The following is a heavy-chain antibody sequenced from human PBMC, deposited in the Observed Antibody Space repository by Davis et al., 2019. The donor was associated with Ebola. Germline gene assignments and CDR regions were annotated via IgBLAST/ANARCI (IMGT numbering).Heavy chain of an antibody. J-gene: IGHJ6*03. CDR2: IKSKTDGGTT. Sequence: GGSLRLSCVASGFTLTNAWMSWVRQAPGKGLEWVGRIKSKTDGGTTDYAAPVKGRFTITRDDSKNTLYLQMNSLKTEDSAVYYCTADVVPAATRGVYYYYYYMDVWGKGTTVTVSS. CDR1: GFTLTNAW. CDR3: TADVVPAATRGVYYYYYYMDV. V-gene: IGHV3-15*01. D-gene: IGHD2-2*01.